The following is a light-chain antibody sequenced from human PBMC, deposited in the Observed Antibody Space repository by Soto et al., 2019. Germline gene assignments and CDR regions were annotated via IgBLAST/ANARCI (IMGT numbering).Light chain of an antibody. CDR1: QDIAIY. CDR2: AAS. CDR3: QQLGMYPST. Sequence: IQLTQSPSSLSASVGDRVTITCRASQDIAIYLAWYQQKPGEAPKLLIYAASTLYGGVPSRFSGSGSGTDFALTITSPLAEDGETYYCQQLGMYPSTFGGGTKVEIK. J-gene: IGKJ4*01. V-gene: IGKV1-9*01.